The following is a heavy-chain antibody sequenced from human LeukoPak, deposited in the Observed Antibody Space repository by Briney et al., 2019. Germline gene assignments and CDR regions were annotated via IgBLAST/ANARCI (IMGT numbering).Heavy chain of an antibody. J-gene: IGHJ6*03. CDR2: IQYDGSDR. V-gene: IGHV3-30*02. Sequence: SGGSLRLSCAASGFSFSNYVMHWVRQAPGKGLEYVSFIQYDGSDRYYADSVRGRFAISRDNPKSTLYLEMNSLRAEDTAVYYCAKDLLTMVRGVPHYYYYYMDVWGKGTTVTVSS. CDR3: AKDLLTMVRGVPHYYYYYMDV. CDR1: GFSFSNYV. D-gene: IGHD3-10*01.